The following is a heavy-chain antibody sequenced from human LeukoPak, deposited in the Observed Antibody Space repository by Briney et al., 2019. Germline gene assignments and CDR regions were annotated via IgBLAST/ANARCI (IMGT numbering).Heavy chain of an antibody. CDR3: AIPTRGSGSYQFDY. CDR1: GFTFSSYA. Sequence: GGSLRLSCAASGFTFSSYAMSWVRQAPGKRLEWVSAISGSGGSTYYADSVKGRFTISRDNSKNTLYLQMNSLRAEDTAVYYCAIPTRGSGSYQFDYWGQGTLVTVSS. D-gene: IGHD1-26*01. J-gene: IGHJ4*02. V-gene: IGHV3-23*01. CDR2: ISGSGGST.